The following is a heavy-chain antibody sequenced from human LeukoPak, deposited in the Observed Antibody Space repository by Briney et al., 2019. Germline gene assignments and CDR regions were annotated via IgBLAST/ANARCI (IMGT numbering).Heavy chain of an antibody. CDR1: GFTFSSYE. V-gene: IGHV3-48*03. J-gene: IGHJ4*02. CDR3: TTATPYDFWSGYYGQYYFDY. D-gene: IGHD3-3*01. CDR2: ISSSGSTI. Sequence: GSLRLSCAASGFTFSSYEMNWVRQAPGKGLEWVSYISSSGSTIYYADSVKGRFTISRDNAKNSLYLQMNSLRAEDTAVYYCTTATPYDFWSGYYGQYYFDYWGQGTLVTVSS.